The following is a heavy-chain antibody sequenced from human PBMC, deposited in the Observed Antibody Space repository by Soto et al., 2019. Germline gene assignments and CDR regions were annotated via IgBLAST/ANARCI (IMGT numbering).Heavy chain of an antibody. V-gene: IGHV4-61*01. D-gene: IGHD3-3*01. CDR1: GGSVSSGSYY. J-gene: IGHJ6*02. CDR2: MYYSGGT. Sequence: PSETLSLTCTVSGGSVSSGSYYWSWIRQPPGKGLEWIGYMYYSGGTNQNPSLKSRVTISVDTSKNQFSLKLISMSAADTAVYYCARGIFGFLEWLTFYGMDVWGQGTTVTVSS. CDR3: ARGIFGFLEWLTFYGMDV.